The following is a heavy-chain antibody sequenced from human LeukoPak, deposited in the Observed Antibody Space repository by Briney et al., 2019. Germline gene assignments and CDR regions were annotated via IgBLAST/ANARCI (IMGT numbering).Heavy chain of an antibody. V-gene: IGHV3-11*01. CDR2: LSSSGSMK. CDR3: ARDPDTSSKVDY. J-gene: IGHJ4*02. D-gene: IGHD6-6*01. Sequence: GGSLGLSCAASGFTFSDHYMRWIRQTAGKGLEWVSRLSSSGSMKWDTESVKGRFTISRDNTKNSLYLQMNSRRVNDTAVYYCARDPDTSSKVDYWGQGTLVTVSS. CDR1: GFTFSDHY.